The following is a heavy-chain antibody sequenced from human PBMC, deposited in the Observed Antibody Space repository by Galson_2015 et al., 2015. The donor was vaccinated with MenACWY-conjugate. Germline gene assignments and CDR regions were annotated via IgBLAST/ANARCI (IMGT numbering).Heavy chain of an antibody. V-gene: IGHV3-48*01. CDR2: ISPGSGII. J-gene: IGHJ4*02. CDR3: AWGRNPTVKSMYLDY. CDR1: GITFSHCG. D-gene: IGHD1-14*01. Sequence: SLRLSCAASGITFSHCGMNWVRQAPGKGLEWISYISPGSGIIYYADSAKGRFTISRDDAKNSLFLQISSLRVEDTAVYYCAWGRNPTVKSMYLDYWGQGTLVTVSS.